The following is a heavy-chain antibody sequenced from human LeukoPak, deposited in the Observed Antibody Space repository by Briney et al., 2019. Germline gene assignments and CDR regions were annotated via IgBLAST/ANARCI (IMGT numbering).Heavy chain of an antibody. V-gene: IGHV3-30*18. J-gene: IGHJ6*02. CDR1: GFTFSSYG. CDR3: AKDKEVVPAFYYYYYGMDV. D-gene: IGHD2-2*01. Sequence: GRSLRLSCAASGFTFSSYGMHWVRQAPGKGLEWVAVISYDGSNKYYADSAKGRFTISRDNSKNTLYLQMNSLRAEDTAVYYCAKDKEVVPAFYYYYYGMDVWGQGTTVTVSS. CDR2: ISYDGSNK.